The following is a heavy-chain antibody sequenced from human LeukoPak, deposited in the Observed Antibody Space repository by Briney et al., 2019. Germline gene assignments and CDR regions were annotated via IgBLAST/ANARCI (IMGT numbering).Heavy chain of an antibody. V-gene: IGHV3-23*01. CDR3: AKIATGAFDI. Sequence: GGSLRLSCAASGFTFSNFAMSWVRQAPGGGLEWVSDITGGADGTYYAGSVKGRFTISRDNSKNTLFLHMNTLRAEDTAVYYCAKIATGAFDIWGQGTMVTVSS. CDR1: GFTFSNFA. J-gene: IGHJ3*02. CDR2: ITGGADGT. D-gene: IGHD2-21*01.